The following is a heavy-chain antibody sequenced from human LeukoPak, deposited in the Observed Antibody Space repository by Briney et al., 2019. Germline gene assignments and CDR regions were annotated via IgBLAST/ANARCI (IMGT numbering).Heavy chain of an antibody. V-gene: IGHV4-59*01. D-gene: IGHD5-18*01. CDR2: IYYSGST. CDR3: ARGRYSYGYWNYFDY. Sequence: SETLSLTCVVYGGSFSGYYWSWIRQPPGKGLEWIGYIYYSGSTNYNPSLKSRVTISVDTSKNQFSLKLGSVTAADTAVYYCARGRYSYGYWNYFDYWGQGTLVTVSS. J-gene: IGHJ4*02. CDR1: GGSFSGYY.